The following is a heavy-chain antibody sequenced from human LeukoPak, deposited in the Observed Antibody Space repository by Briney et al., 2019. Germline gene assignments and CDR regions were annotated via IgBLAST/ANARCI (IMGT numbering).Heavy chain of an antibody. CDR2: ISSSSSTI. CDR3: ARDDIVATIGFDY. V-gene: IGHV3-48*01. J-gene: IGHJ4*02. CDR1: GFTFSSYS. D-gene: IGHD5-12*01. Sequence: PGGSLRLSCAASGFTFSSYSMNWVRQAPGKGLEWVSYISSSSSTIYYADSVKGRFTISRDNAKNSLYLQMNSLRAEDTAVYYCARDDIVATIGFDYWGQGTLVTVSS.